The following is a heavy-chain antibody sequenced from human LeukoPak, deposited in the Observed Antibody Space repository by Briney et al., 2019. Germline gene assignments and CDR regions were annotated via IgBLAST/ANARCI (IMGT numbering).Heavy chain of an antibody. CDR1: GFTFSSYG. V-gene: IGHV3-23*01. Sequence: GGSLRLSCAASGFTFSSYGMSWVRQAPGKGLEWVSAISGSGGSTYYADSVKGRFTISRDSSKNTLYLQMNSLRAEDTAVYYCAKCLIAAAGTFDYWGQGTLVTVSS. J-gene: IGHJ4*02. CDR2: ISGSGGST. D-gene: IGHD6-13*01. CDR3: AKCLIAAAGTFDY.